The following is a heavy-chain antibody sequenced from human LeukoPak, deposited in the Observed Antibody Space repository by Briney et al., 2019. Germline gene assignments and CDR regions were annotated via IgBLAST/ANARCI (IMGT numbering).Heavy chain of an antibody. CDR2: IHAGGST. Sequence: PGGSLRLSCAASGLTVSSNYMSWVRQAAGKGLEWVSVIHAGGSTYYADSVKGRFTISRDNSKNTLYLQMNSLRVEDTAVYYCARHSAGYTTFFDYWGQGTLVTVSS. J-gene: IGHJ4*02. V-gene: IGHV3-53*01. CDR1: GLTVSSNY. D-gene: IGHD5-24*01. CDR3: ARHSAGYTTFFDY.